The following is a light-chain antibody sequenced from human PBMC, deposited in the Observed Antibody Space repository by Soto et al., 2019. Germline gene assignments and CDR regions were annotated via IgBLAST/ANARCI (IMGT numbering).Light chain of an antibody. CDR1: QNIDNW. V-gene: IGKV1-5*03. Sequence: DIQMTQSPGTVSASVGDTVTITCRASQNIDNWLAWYLQQPGKAPNLLISKSSRLESGVPFRFSGGGSGAEFTLTIYNLQPDDFATYYCQLYHSYPWTFGQGTKVEI. J-gene: IGKJ1*01. CDR3: QLYHSYPWT. CDR2: KSS.